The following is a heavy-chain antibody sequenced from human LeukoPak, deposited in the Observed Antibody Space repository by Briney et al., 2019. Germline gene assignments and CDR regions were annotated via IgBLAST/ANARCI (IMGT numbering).Heavy chain of an antibody. V-gene: IGHV1-18*01. J-gene: IGHJ6*02. Sequence: ASVKVSCKASGYTFTSYGISWVRQAPGQGLEWMGWISAYNGNTNYAQKLQGRVTMTTDTSTNTAYMELRSLRSDDTAVYYCARATPYDSSGYYYLYYYGMDVWGQGTTVTVSS. CDR3: ARATPYDSSGYYYLYYYGMDV. CDR1: GYTFTSYG. CDR2: ISAYNGNT. D-gene: IGHD3-22*01.